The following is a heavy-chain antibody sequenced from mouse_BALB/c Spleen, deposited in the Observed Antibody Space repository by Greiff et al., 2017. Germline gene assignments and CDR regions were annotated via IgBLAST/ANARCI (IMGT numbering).Heavy chain of an antibody. CDR1: GFTFSSFG. Sequence: EVQLVESGGGLVQPGGSRKLSCAASGFTFSSFGMHWVRQAPEKGLEWVAYISSGSSTIYYADTVKGRFTISRDNPKNTLFLQMTSLRSEDTAMYYCARGTTVESNYFDYWGQGTTLTVSS. V-gene: IGHV5-17*02. CDR3: ARGTTVESNYFDY. D-gene: IGHD1-1*01. J-gene: IGHJ2*01. CDR2: ISSGSSTI.